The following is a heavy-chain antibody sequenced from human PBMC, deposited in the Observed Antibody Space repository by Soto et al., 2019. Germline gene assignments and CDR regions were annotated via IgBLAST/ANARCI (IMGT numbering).Heavy chain of an antibody. J-gene: IGHJ4*02. CDR2: ISYDGSSK. CDR3: AIGKAYGGNPGDY. Sequence: QVQLVESGGGEVQPGRSLRLSCAASGFTFSSYGMHWVRQTPGKGLEWVAVISYDGSSKYSADSVKGRFTISRDNSKNTLYLQMNSLRTEDTAVYYCAIGKAYGGNPGDYWGQGTLVTVSS. D-gene: IGHD1-26*01. CDR1: GFTFSSYG. V-gene: IGHV3-30*03.